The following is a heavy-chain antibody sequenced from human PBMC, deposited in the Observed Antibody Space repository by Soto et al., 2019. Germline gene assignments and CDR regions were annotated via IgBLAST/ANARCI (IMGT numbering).Heavy chain of an antibody. V-gene: IGHV1-18*01. J-gene: IGHJ4*02. CDR1: GYTFTSYG. CDR3: ARDYTFPDY. CDR2: SSTSNGDT. Sequence: QVQLVQSGAEVKKPGASVKVSCKTSGYTFTSYGITWVRQAPGQGLEWMGWSSTSNGDTNYVQKFQGRVTMTTDTSTGTGYMELRSLTSDDTAVYYCARDYTFPDYWGQGTLVTVS. D-gene: IGHD3-3*02.